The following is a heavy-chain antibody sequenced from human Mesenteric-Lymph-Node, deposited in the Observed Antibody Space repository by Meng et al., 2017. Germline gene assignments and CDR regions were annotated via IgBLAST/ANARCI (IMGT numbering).Heavy chain of an antibody. Sequence: QVQLPQWGAGLLKPWEILSLTCAVYGGSFSGYYWSWIRQPPGKGLEWIGEIYHSGSTNDNPSLKSRVTISVDKSKNQFSLNLSSVTAADTAVYYCARVGQWLPIDYWGQGTLVTVSS. J-gene: IGHJ4*02. CDR2: IYHSGST. CDR3: ARVGQWLPIDY. CDR1: GGSFSGYY. D-gene: IGHD6-19*01. V-gene: IGHV4-34*01.